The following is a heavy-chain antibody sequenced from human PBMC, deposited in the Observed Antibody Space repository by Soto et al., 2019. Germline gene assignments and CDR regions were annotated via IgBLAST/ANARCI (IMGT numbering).Heavy chain of an antibody. Sequence: QAQSVQSGAEVKKPGASVKVSCKASGYTFYSHSISWVRQAPGQGLEWMGRISADNGNTKYAQKFRGRVTMTTDTSTSTVYMELRNLRSDDTAVYYCARCIQQDYYYGMDVWGQGTTVTVSS. CDR1: GYTFYSHS. CDR2: ISADNGNT. V-gene: IGHV1-18*01. CDR3: ARCIQQDYYYGMDV. D-gene: IGHD5-18*01. J-gene: IGHJ6*02.